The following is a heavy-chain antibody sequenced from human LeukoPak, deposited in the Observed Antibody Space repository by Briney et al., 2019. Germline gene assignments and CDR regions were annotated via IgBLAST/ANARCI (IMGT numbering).Heavy chain of an antibody. CDR1: GGTFSSYA. J-gene: IGHJ4*02. V-gene: IGHV1-69*06. CDR2: IIPIFGTA. CDR3: ARAVVDTAGFDY. Sequence: SVKVSCTASGGTFSSYASSWVRQAPGQGLEWMGGIIPIFGTANYAQKFQGRVTITADKSTSTAYMELSSLRSEDTAVYYCARAVVDTAGFDYWGQGTLVTVSS. D-gene: IGHD5-18*01.